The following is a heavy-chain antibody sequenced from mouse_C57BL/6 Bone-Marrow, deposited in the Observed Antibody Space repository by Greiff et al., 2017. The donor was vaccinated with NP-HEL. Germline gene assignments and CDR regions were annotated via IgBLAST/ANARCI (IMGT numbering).Heavy chain of an antibody. CDR2: ISYSGST. D-gene: IGHD2-3*01. V-gene: IGHV3-1*01. CDR1: GYSITSGYD. J-gene: IGHJ3*01. Sequence: EVQLVESGPGMVKPSQSLSLTCTVTGYSITSGYDWHWIRHFPGNKPEWMGYISYSGSTNYNPSLKSRISSTHDTSKNHFFLKLNSVTTEDTATYYYARVNGYYAVAYWGQGTLVTVSA. CDR3: ARVNGYYAVAY.